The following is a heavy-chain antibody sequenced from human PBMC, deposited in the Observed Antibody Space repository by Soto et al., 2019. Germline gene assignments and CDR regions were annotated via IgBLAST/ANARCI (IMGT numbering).Heavy chain of an antibody. D-gene: IGHD2-21*01. CDR3: ARSDGYHFNWLDS. CDR2: MNPNRNNT. CDR1: GYTFASYD. J-gene: IGHJ5*01. Sequence: QVQLVQSGAEVKTPGASVKVSCKASGYTFASYDINWVRQAPGQGLEWMGWMNPNRNNTGYAQKVQGRLTMTRDIALSIAHMELSSLRNEDTAVYYCARSDGYHFNWLDSWGQGTLVTVSA. V-gene: IGHV1-8*01.